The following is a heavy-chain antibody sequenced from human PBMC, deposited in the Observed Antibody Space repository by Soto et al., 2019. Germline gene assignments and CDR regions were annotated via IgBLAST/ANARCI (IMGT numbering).Heavy chain of an antibody. CDR2: ISGSGGST. CDR1: GFTFSSYA. V-gene: IGHV3-23*01. J-gene: IGHJ4*02. CDR3: AKSNRSLYYDFWSGYYTYPFDY. Sequence: SGGSLRLSCAASGFTFSSYAMSWVRQAPGKGLEWVSAISGSGGSTYYADSVKGRFTISRDNSKNTLYLQMNSLRAEDTAVYYCAKSNRSLYYDFWSGYYTYPFDYWGQGTLVTVSS. D-gene: IGHD3-3*01.